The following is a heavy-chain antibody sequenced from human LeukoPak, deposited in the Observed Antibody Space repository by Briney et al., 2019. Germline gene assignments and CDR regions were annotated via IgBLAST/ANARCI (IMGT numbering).Heavy chain of an antibody. CDR2: IKEDGSEI. CDR3: ARDRGYSTFDY. D-gene: IGHD4-23*01. J-gene: IGHJ4*02. CDR1: AFTFSNYW. V-gene: IGHV3-7*01. Sequence: SLRLSSAASAFTFSNYWMSWVRQAPGKGLEWLANIKEDGSEINYVDSVKGRFTISRDNAKTSLYLQMNSLRVDDTAVYYCARDRGYSTFDYWGKGTLVTVSS.